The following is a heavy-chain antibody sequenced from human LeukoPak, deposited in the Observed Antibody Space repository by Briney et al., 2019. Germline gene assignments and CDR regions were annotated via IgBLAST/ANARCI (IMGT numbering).Heavy chain of an antibody. CDR2: IYYSGST. J-gene: IGHJ5*02. V-gene: IGHV4-39*01. D-gene: IGHD5-18*01. CDR3: ARKYSYGTQYNWFDP. Sequence: SETLSLTCTVSGGSISSSSYNWGWIRQPPGKGLEWIGSIYYSGSTYYNPSLKSRVTISVDTSKNQFSLKLSSVTAADTAVYYCARKYSYGTQYNWFDPWGQGTLVTVSS. CDR1: GGSISSSSYN.